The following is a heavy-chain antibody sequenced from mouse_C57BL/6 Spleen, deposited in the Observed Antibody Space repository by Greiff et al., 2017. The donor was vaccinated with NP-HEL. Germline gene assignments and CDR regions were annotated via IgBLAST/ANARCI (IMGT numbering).Heavy chain of an antibody. CDR2: FDPEDGET. CDR3: AVSNYEDYYAMDY. J-gene: IGHJ4*01. V-gene: IGHV14-2*01. Sequence: EVQRVESGAELVKPGASVKLSCTASGFNIKDYYMPWVKQRTEQGLEWIGRFDPEDGETKYAPKFQGKATITADTSSNTAYLQLSSLTSEDTAVYYCAVSNYEDYYAMDYWGQGTSVTVSS. CDR1: GFNIKDYY. D-gene: IGHD2-5*01.